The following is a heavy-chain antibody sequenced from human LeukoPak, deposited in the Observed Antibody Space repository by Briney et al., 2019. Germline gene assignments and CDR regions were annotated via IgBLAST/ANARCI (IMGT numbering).Heavy chain of an antibody. D-gene: IGHD3-22*01. CDR2: ISSSGSTI. V-gene: IGHV3-11*01. CDR1: GFTFSDYY. Sequence: PGGSLRLSCAASGFTFSDYYMSWIRQAPGKGLEWVSYISSSGSTIYYADSVKGRFTISRDNAKNSLYLQMNSLRAEDTAVYYCARDGEPYYYGSSGPYFDYWGQGTLVTVSS. CDR3: ARDGEPYYYGSSGPYFDY. J-gene: IGHJ4*02.